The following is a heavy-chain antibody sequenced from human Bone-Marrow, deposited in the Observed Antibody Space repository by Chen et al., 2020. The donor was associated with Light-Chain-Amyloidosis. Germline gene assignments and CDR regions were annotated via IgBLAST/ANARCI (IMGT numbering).Heavy chain of an antibody. CDR2: IDQNGSQK. Sequence: EGQLVESGGGLVQAGGSLRLSCAGSGCAVSNDWLTWVRQAPGMGPEWLANIDQNGSQKHYVDSVKGRFTISGDNAKNSLYLQMNSLRVEDTAVYYCANDIGYTSLHYWGQGTLVTVSS. D-gene: IGHD5-12*01. CDR1: GCAVSNDW. J-gene: IGHJ4*02. CDR3: ANDIGYTSLHY. V-gene: IGHV3-7*01.